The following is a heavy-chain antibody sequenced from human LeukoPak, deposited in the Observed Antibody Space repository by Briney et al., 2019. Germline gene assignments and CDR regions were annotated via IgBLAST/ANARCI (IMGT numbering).Heavy chain of an antibody. Sequence: GASVKLSCKVSGYIFTVYGISWVRQAPGQGLEWMGWINTFSGSTYYAQKFHGRVTMTTDTSTSTAYMDLRSLRSDDTAVYYCARWRYDFWSGYSDYWGQGTLVTVSS. CDR1: GYIFTVYG. CDR3: ARWRYDFWSGYSDY. CDR2: INTFSGST. V-gene: IGHV1-18*01. J-gene: IGHJ4*02. D-gene: IGHD3-3*01.